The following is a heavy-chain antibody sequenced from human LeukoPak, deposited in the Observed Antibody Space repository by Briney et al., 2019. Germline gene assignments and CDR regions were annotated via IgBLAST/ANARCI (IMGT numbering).Heavy chain of an antibody. J-gene: IGHJ4*02. V-gene: IGHV3-23*01. CDR2: YGGGSGST. Sequence: GGSLRLSCVASGFTFSKYTMRVRQAPGKGLEWVSSIYGGGSGSTFYAESVKGRFTISRDNSKNTLYLQMNSLRDEDTAIYYCAKDFTPDGVWDIDYWGRGTLITVSS. CDR3: AKDFTPDGVWDIDY. CDR1: GFTFSKYT. D-gene: IGHD4-17*01.